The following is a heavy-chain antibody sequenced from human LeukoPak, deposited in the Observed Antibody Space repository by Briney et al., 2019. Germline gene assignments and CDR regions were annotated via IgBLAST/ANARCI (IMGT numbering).Heavy chain of an antibody. CDR1: GGSISSYY. J-gene: IGHJ1*01. V-gene: IGHV4-59*01. D-gene: IGHD3-22*01. CDR2: IYYSGST. Sequence: PSETLSLTCAVSGGSISSYYWSWIRQPPGKELEWIGYIYYSGSTNYNPSLKSRVTISVDTSKNQFSLKLSSAAAADTAVYYCRRAGHYDCRYFQRWGQGTLVTVSS. CDR3: RRAGHYDCRYFQR.